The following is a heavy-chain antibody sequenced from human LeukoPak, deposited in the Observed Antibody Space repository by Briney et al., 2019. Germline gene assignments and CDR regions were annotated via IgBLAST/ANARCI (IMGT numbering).Heavy chain of an antibody. Sequence: PSETLSLTCTVSGGSINRHYWSWIRQPPGKGLECVGYMYYSGSTNYNPSLKSRVTMPVDTSKTQFSLKLSSVTAADTAVYYCARLLVPAAGGYYFDNWGQGTLVTVSS. CDR3: ARLLVPAAGGYYFDN. CDR1: GGSINRHY. V-gene: IGHV4-59*11. J-gene: IGHJ4*02. CDR2: MYYSGST. D-gene: IGHD2-2*01.